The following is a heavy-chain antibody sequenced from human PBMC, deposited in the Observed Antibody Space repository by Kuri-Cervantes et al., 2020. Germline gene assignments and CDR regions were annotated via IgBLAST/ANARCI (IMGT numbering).Heavy chain of an antibody. D-gene: IGHD1-26*01. CDR1: GFTFSSFS. V-gene: IGHV3-33*08. Sequence: GESLKISCAASGFTFSSFSMNWVRRAPGKGLEWVAVIWYDGSNKYYADSVKGRFTISRDNSKNTLYLQMNSLRAEDTAVYYCARDSLKWELVADWFDPWGQGTLVTVSS. CDR3: ARDSLKWELVADWFDP. CDR2: IWYDGSNK. J-gene: IGHJ5*02.